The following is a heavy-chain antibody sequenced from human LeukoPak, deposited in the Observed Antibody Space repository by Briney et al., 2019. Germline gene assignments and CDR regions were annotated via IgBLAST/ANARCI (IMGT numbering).Heavy chain of an antibody. D-gene: IGHD6-13*01. Sequence: PGGSLRLSCAASGFTFSSYAVHWVRQAPGKGLEWVAVISYDGSNKYYADSVKGRFAISRDNAKNSLYLQMNSLRVEDTAVYFCARARIAAPLLDYWGQGSLVTVSS. CDR1: GFTFSSYA. J-gene: IGHJ4*02. CDR2: ISYDGSNK. V-gene: IGHV3-30*09. CDR3: ARARIAAPLLDY.